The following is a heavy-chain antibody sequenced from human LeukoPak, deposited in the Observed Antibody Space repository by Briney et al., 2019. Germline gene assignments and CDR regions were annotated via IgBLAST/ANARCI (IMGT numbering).Heavy chain of an antibody. CDR2: IFYTGST. CDR1: GSSISSYY. V-gene: IGHV4-59*08. CDR3: ATLTTVVTPSYFDY. J-gene: IGHJ4*02. D-gene: IGHD4-23*01. Sequence: SETLSLTCTVSGSSISSYYWSWIRQPPGKGLEWIGYIFYTGSTNYNPSLKSRVTISVDTSKNQFSLRLSSVTAADTAVYYCATLTTVVTPSYFDYWGQGTLVTVSS.